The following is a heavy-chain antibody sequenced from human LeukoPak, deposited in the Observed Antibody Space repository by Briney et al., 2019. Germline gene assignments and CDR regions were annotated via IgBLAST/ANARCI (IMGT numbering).Heavy chain of an antibody. CDR1: GYTFTDSY. V-gene: IGHV1-2*02. J-gene: IGHJ2*01. CDR2: VNPDTAGT. Sequence: ASVKVSCKASGYTFTDSYMHWVRQAPGQGLQWMGWVNPDTAGTKYAQEFQGRVTMTRDASISTAYMELSGLTSDDTAVYYCARGARAWYFDLWGHGTLVTVSS. CDR3: ARGARAWYFDL.